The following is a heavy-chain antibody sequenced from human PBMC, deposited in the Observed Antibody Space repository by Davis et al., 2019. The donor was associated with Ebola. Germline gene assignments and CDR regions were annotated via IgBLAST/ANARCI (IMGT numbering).Heavy chain of an antibody. Sequence: GGSLRLSCAASGFTFSSYSMNWVRQAPGKGLEWVAYISGSYTYYAESVKGRFTISRDSAKDSLYLQMNSLRDDDTAVYYCARVHNWGFDYWGQGTLVTVSS. CDR1: GFTFSSYS. CDR2: ISGSYT. J-gene: IGHJ4*02. D-gene: IGHD1-1*01. CDR3: ARVHNWGFDY. V-gene: IGHV3-48*02.